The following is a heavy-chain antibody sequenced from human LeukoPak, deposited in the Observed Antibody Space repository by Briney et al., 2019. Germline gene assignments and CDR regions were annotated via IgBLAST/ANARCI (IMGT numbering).Heavy chain of an antibody. CDR2: IYPGDSDT. J-gene: IGHJ4*02. D-gene: IGHD6-13*01. Sequence: GESLKIPCKGSGYNFTIYWIGWVRQMPGKGLEWMGIIYPGDSDTRYSPSFQGQVTISADKSISTAYLQWSSLKASDTAMYYCARVAAAALDYFDYWGQGTLVTVSS. CDR1: GYNFTIYW. V-gene: IGHV5-51*01. CDR3: ARVAAAALDYFDY.